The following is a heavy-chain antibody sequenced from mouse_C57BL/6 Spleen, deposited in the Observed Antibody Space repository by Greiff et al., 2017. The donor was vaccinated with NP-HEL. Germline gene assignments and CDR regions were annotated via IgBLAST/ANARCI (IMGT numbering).Heavy chain of an antibody. D-gene: IGHD2-4*01. Sequence: VQLQQSGPELVKPGASVKISCKASGYAFSSSWMNWVKQRPGKGLEWIGRIYPGDGDTNYNGKFKGKATLTADKSSSTAYMQLSSLTSEDSAVYFCARSRMMDYDGAWGQGTLVTVSA. CDR1: GYAFSSSW. CDR2: IYPGDGDT. V-gene: IGHV1-82*01. CDR3: ARSRMMDYDGA. J-gene: IGHJ3*01.